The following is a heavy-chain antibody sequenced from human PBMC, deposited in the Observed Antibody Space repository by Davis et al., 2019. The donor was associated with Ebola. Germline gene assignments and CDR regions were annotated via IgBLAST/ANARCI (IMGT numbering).Heavy chain of an antibody. CDR2: ISYDGSNK. Sequence: PGGSLRLSCAASGFTFSSYAMHWVRQAPGKGLEWVAVISYDGSNKYYADSVKGRFTISRDNSKNTLYLQMNSLRAEDTAVYYCARDLTIFGVVITPGYWGQGTLVTVSS. J-gene: IGHJ4*02. CDR1: GFTFSSYA. CDR3: ARDLTIFGVVITPGY. V-gene: IGHV3-30-3*01. D-gene: IGHD3-3*01.